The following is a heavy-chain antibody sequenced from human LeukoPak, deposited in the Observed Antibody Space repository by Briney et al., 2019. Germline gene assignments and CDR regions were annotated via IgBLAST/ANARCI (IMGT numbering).Heavy chain of an antibody. J-gene: IGHJ4*02. CDR1: GFTFSSYA. CDR2: ISYDGSNK. D-gene: IGHD5-18*01. V-gene: IGHV3-30-3*01. CDR3: ARSAMVTGYFDY. Sequence: GGSLRLSCAASGFTFSSYAMHWARQAPGKGLEWVAVISYDGSNKYYADSVKGRFTISRDNSKNTLYLQMNSLRAEDTAVYYCARSAMVTGYFDYWGQGTLVTVPS.